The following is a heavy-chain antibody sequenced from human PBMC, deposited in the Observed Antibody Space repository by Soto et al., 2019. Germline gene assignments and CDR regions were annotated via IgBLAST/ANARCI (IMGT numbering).Heavy chain of an antibody. CDR3: ARGYPDGSGTLD. V-gene: IGHV3-74*01. CDR2: ISSDGSTT. D-gene: IGHD3-10*01. J-gene: IGHJ4*02. Sequence: EVQLVESGGGLVQPGGSLRLSCAVSGFTFSSYWMHWGRQAPGKGLVWVSRISSDGSTTTYADSVKDRFTISRDNVKNTLYLQMNSLRAEDTAVYYCARGYPDGSGTLDWGQGTLVTVSS. CDR1: GFTFSSYW.